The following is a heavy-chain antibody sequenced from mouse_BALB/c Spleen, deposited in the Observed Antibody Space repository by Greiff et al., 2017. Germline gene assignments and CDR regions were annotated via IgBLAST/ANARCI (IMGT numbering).Heavy chain of an antibody. J-gene: IGHJ3*01. D-gene: IGHD2-14*01. Sequence: EVQLVESGGGLVQPGGSRKLSCAASGFTFSGFGMHWVRQTPERGLGWFAYISSASSTTNYEDTVKGRFTIPRDNPNNTLFLQMTSLRSEDTAMYYCAREGYRYDEAYWGQGTLVTVSA. CDR3: AREGYRYDEAY. V-gene: IGHV5-17*02. CDR2: ISSASSTT. CDR1: GFTFSGFG.